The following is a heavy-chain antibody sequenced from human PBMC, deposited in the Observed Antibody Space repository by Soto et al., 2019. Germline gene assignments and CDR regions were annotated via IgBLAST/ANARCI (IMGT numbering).Heavy chain of an antibody. Sequence: SVKVSCKASGGTFSSYAISWVRQAPGQGLEWMGGIIPIFGTANYAQKFQGRVTITADASTSTAYMELSSLRSEDTAVYYCARGRYYDSSGYYYPYNCFDPWGQGTLVTVSS. CDR1: GGTFSSYA. CDR3: ARGRYYDSSGYYYPYNCFDP. V-gene: IGHV1-69*13. D-gene: IGHD3-22*01. CDR2: IIPIFGTA. J-gene: IGHJ5*02.